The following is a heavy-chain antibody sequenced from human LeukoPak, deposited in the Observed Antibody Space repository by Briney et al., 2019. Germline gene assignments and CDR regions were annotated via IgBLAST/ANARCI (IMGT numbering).Heavy chain of an antibody. D-gene: IGHD6-13*01. CDR3: ARVYSTSWSAGGY. CDR2: IYPGDSDT. V-gene: IGHV5-51*01. J-gene: IGHJ4*02. CDR1: GYSFSSYW. Sequence: GESLKIFCKGSGYSFSSYWIGWVRQMPGKGLEWMGIIYPGDSDTRYSPSFQGQVTISVDKSISTAYLQWSSLKASDTAIYYCARVYSTSWSAGGYWGQGTLVTVSS.